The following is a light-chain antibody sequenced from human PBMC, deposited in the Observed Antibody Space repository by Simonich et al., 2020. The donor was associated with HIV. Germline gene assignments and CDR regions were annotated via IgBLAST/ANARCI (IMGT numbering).Light chain of an antibody. J-gene: IGKJ4*01. CDR3: PLT. CDR1: QSVLYSSNNKNY. V-gene: IGKV4-1*01. CDR2: WAS. Sequence: DIVMTQSPDSLAVSLGERATINCKSSQSVLYSSNNKNYLAWFQQKPEQPPKLLIYWASTRESGVPDRFSGSGSGTDFTLTISSLQAEDVAVYSTPLTFGGGTKVEIK.